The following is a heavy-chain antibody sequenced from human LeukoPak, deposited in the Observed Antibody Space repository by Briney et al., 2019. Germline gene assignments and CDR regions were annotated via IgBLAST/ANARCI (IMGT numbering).Heavy chain of an antibody. J-gene: IGHJ6*03. D-gene: IGHD1-26*01. CDR1: GFTFDDYA. CDR3: ATQTRSGSYYFYYYYMDV. Sequence: PGGSLRLSCAASGFTFDDYAMHWVRQAPGKGLEWVSLISGDSGSTYYADSVKGRFTISRDNSKNSLYLQMNSLRTEDTALYYCATQTRSGSYYFYYYYMDVWGKGTTVTVSS. CDR2: ISGDSGST. V-gene: IGHV3-43*02.